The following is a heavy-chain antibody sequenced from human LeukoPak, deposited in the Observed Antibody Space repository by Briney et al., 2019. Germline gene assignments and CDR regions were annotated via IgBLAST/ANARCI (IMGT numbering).Heavy chain of an antibody. Sequence: PSETLSLTCAVYGGSFSGYYWSWIRQPPGKGLEWIGEINHSGSTNYNPSLKSRVTISVDTSKNQFSLKLSSVTAADTAVHYCARETSQKGAHYMDVWGKGTTITISS. CDR2: INHSGST. CDR1: GGSFSGYY. V-gene: IGHV4-34*01. CDR3: ARETSQKGAHYMDV. J-gene: IGHJ6*03. D-gene: IGHD3-16*01.